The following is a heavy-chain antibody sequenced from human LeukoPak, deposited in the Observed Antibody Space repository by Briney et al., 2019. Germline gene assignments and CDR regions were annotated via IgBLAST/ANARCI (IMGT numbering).Heavy chain of an antibody. CDR2: ISYDGSNK. V-gene: IGHV3-30-3*01. Sequence: GGSLRLSCAASGFTFSSYAMHWVRQAPGKGLEWVAVISYDGSNKYYADSVKGRFTISRDNSKNTLYLQMNSLRAGDTAVYYCARANYEYYMDVWGKGTTVTVSS. CDR3: ARANYEYYMDV. J-gene: IGHJ6*03. CDR1: GFTFSSYA.